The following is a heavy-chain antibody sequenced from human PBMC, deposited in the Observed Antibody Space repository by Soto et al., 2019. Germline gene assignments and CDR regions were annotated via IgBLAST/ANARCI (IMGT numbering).Heavy chain of an antibody. V-gene: IGHV1-18*01. CDR3: ARGRYGDY. CDR2: ISAHNGNT. Sequence: QVHLVQSGAEVKKPGASVKVSCKCSGYTFTSYGITWVRQAPGQGLEWMGWISAHNGNTNYAQKLQGRVTVPRDTPTSPAYRELMSLRSDDTAVYYGARGRYGDYWGQGALVTVSS. D-gene: IGHD1-1*01. CDR1: GYTFTSYG. J-gene: IGHJ4*02.